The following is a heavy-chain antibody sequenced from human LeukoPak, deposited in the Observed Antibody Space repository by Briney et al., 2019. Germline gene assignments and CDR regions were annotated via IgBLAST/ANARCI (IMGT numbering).Heavy chain of an antibody. V-gene: IGHV3-9*01. CDR3: AKDKEGLLWFGELLMGYFDY. CDR1: GFTFDDYA. D-gene: IGHD3-10*01. Sequence: PGRSLRLSCSASGFTFDDYAMHWVRQAPGKGLEWVSGISWNSGSIGYADSVKGRFTISRDNAKNSLYLQMNSLRAEDTALYYCAKDKEGLLWFGELLMGYFDYWGQGTLVTVSS. J-gene: IGHJ4*02. CDR2: ISWNSGSI.